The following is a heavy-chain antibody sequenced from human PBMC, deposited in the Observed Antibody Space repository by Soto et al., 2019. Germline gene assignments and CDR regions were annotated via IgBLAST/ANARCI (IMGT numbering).Heavy chain of an antibody. CDR2: THESGRT. CDR1: GDSIRNGKW. V-gene: IGHV4-4*02. J-gene: IGHJ4*02. Sequence: HVQLQESGPGLVRPSGTLSLTCAVSGDSIRNGKWWSWVRHAPEEGLEWSGETHESGRTNYNPSLESRLTISVDHSRNQFSLILKSITAAGKAVYFCAREGDRGYSLGYWGRGTLITVSS. CDR3: AREGDRGYSLGY. D-gene: IGHD5-12*01.